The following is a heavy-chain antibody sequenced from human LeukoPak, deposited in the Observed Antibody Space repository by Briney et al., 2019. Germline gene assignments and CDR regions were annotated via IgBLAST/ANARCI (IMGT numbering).Heavy chain of an antibody. J-gene: IGHJ4*02. V-gene: IGHV4-31*03. D-gene: IGHD3-22*01. CDR3: ARESRDYYYDSSGNFDY. CDR1: GGSISSGGYY. CDR2: IYYSGST. Sequence: SETLSLTCTVSGGSISSGGYYWSWIRQHPGKGLEWIGYIYYSGSTYYNPSLKSRVIISVDTSKNQFSLKLSSVTAADTAVYYCARESRDYYYDSSGNFDYWGQGTLVTVSS.